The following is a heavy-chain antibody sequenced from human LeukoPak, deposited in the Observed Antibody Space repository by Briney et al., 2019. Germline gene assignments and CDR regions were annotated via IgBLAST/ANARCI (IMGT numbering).Heavy chain of an antibody. CDR2: IYHSGST. Sequence: SSETLSLTCTVSGYSISSGYYWGWIRQPPGKGLEWIGSIYHSGSTYYNPSLKSQVTISVDTSKNQFSLKLSSVTAADTAVYYCARAYSSSSYFDYWGQGTLVTVSS. V-gene: IGHV4-38-2*02. J-gene: IGHJ4*02. CDR1: GYSISSGYY. D-gene: IGHD6-6*01. CDR3: ARAYSSSSYFDY.